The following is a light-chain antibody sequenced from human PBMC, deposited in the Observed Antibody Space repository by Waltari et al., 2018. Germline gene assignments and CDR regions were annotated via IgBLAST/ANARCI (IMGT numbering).Light chain of an antibody. Sequence: QSALTQPASVSGSPGQSITISCTGPSSDVGGSNYVSWYQLHPGKAPKLMIYEVSNRPSGVSNRFSGSKSGNTASLTISGLQAEDEADYYCSSYTSSSTLYVFGTGTKVTVL. CDR2: EVS. V-gene: IGLV2-14*01. CDR1: SSDVGGSNY. J-gene: IGLJ1*01. CDR3: SSYTSSSTLYV.